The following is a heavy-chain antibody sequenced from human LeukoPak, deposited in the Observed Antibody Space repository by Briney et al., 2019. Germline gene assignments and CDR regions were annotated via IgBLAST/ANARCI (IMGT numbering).Heavy chain of an antibody. J-gene: IGHJ6*02. CDR1: GYTFTGYY. Sequence: ASVKVSCKASGYTFTGYYMHWVRQAPGQGLEWMGWINPNSGGTSYAQKFQGWVTMTRDTSISTAYMELSRLRSDDTAVYYCAISGSGRGGMDVWSQGTTVTVSS. D-gene: IGHD3-10*01. CDR3: AISGSGRGGMDV. V-gene: IGHV1-2*04. CDR2: INPNSGGT.